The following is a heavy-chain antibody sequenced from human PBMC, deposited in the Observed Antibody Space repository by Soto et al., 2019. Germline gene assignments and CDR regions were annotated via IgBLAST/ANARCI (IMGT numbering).Heavy chain of an antibody. J-gene: IGHJ4*02. CDR1: GGTFSSYA. Sequence: QVQLVQSGAEVKKPGSSVKVSCKASGGTFSSYAISWVRQAPGQGLEWMGGIIPIFGTANYAQKFQGRVTITADESTSTAYMELSSLRSADTAVYYCARHSSPYYYDSSGYPHFDYWGQGTLVTVSS. CDR3: ARHSSPYYYDSSGYPHFDY. D-gene: IGHD3-22*01. V-gene: IGHV1-69*01. CDR2: IIPIFGTA.